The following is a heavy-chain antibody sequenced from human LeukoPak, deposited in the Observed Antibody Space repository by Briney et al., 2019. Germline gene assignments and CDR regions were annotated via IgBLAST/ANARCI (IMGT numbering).Heavy chain of an antibody. D-gene: IGHD3-10*01. CDR3: VRDRAYGSGKNWFDP. V-gene: IGHV4-59*01. CDR2: IDDSGSA. CDR1: GDSIRSYY. Sequence: SETLSLTCTVSGDSIRSYYWSWIRQPPRKGLEWIGHIDDSGSANRHPSLRSRVTISVDTSKNQFSLKLSSVTAADTAVYFCVRDRAYGSGKNWFDPWGQGTQVTVSS. J-gene: IGHJ5*02.